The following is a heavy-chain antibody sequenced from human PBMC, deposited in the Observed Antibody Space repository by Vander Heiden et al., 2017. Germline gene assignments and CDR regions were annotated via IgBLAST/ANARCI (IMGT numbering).Heavy chain of an antibody. CDR3: ARGHHACDY. V-gene: IGHV3-11*01. J-gene: IGHJ4*02. CDR2: ISSSGRDI. CDR1: GFTFSDYY. Sequence: VQLVESGGGLVKTGGSLRLSCAASGFTFSDYYRSWMRQAPGTGLEWVSYISSSGRDIYYADSVKGRFTISRDNAKTSLYLQLNSLRAEDTGVYYCARGHHACDYWGQGTLVTVSS.